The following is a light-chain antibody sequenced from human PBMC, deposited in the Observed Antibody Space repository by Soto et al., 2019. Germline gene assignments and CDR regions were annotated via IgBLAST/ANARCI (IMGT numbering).Light chain of an antibody. V-gene: IGKV3-11*02. CDR3: QQRSSSSTRP. Sequence: VLSQSPTTVALCPGERADGCRRASQSLXSYLGWYQTKPGQAPRLLIXYESNRGTGIPARFSGSGSGRDFTLTISRLEPEYFAFDYCQQRSSSSTRPFGGGTKVDIK. CDR2: YES. CDR1: QSLXSY. J-gene: IGKJ4*02.